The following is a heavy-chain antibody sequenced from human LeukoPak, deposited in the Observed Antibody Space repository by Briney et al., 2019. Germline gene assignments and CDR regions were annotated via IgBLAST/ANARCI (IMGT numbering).Heavy chain of an antibody. CDR3: ARWGVEGLFDP. J-gene: IGHJ5*02. CDR1: GGSISSYY. CDR2: IYYSGST. Sequence: SETLSLTCTVSGGSISSYYWSWIRQPPGKGLEWIGYIYYSGSTNHNPSLKSRVTISVDTSKNQFSLKLSSVTAADTAVYYCARWGVEGLFDPWGQGTLVTVSS. V-gene: IGHV4-59*01. D-gene: IGHD3-10*01.